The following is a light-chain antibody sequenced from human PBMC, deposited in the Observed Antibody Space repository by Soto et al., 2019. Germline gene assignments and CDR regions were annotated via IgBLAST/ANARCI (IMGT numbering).Light chain of an antibody. Sequence: DIQMTQSPSTLSGSVGDRVTITCRASQTISSWLAWYQQKPGKAPKLLIYKASTLKSGVPSRFSGSGSGTEVTRTISSLQPDDFATYSCQHYNSYSEAFGQGTKVELK. J-gene: IGKJ1*01. CDR1: QTISSW. CDR2: KAS. V-gene: IGKV1-5*03. CDR3: QHYNSYSEA.